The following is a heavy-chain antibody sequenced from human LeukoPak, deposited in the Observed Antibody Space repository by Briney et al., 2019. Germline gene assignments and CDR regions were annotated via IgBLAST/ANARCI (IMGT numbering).Heavy chain of an antibody. CDR1: GGSISSYY. CDR2: IHYSGST. Sequence: PSETLSLTCTVSGGSISSYYWSWIRQPPGKRLEWIGYIHYSGSTHYNPSLKSRVTISVDTSKNQVSLKLRSVTAADTAVYYCARTTEGYAGGPGYSYYYYMDVWGKGTTVTISS. V-gene: IGHV4-59*01. CDR3: ARTTEGYAGGPGYSYYYYMDV. J-gene: IGHJ6*03. D-gene: IGHD5-12*01.